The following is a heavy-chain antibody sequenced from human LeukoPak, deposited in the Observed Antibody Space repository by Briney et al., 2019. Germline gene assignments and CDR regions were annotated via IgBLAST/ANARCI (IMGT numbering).Heavy chain of an antibody. D-gene: IGHD2-2*01. CDR3: ARGLGYCTSTTCLLPFDY. CDR1: GFTVSTHY. CDR2: IYSGGST. V-gene: IGHV3-53*01. J-gene: IGHJ4*02. Sequence: GGSLRLSCAASGFTVSTHYMTWVRQAPGKGLECVPVIYSGGSTYYADSVKGRFTVSRDNSKNTLYLQMNSPRAEDTAMYYCARGLGYCTSTTCLLPFDYWGQGTLVTVSS.